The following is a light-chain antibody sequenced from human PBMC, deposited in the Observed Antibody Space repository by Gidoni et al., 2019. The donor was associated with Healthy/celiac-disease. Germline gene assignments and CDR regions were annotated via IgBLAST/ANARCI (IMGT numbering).Light chain of an antibody. CDR2: RNN. J-gene: IGLJ2*01. CDR3: AAWDDSLSGPNVV. CDR1: SSNIESNY. Sequence: QSVLTQPPSASETPGQRVTISCSGSSSNIESNYVYWYQQLPGTAPKLLIYRNNQRPSGVPDRFSGSKSGTSASLAISGLRSEDEADYYCAAWDDSLSGPNVVFGGGTKLTVL. V-gene: IGLV1-47*01.